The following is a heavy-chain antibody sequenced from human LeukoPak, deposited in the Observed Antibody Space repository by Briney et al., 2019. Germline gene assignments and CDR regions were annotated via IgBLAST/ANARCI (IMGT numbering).Heavy chain of an antibody. CDR3: AKEAWAYSYGYDVIPFHAGFDN. V-gene: IGHV3-30*18. Sequence: GGSLRLSCEASGFTFSSYGMRWVRQAPGKGLEWVAAISYDGSNKYYADSVKGRFTISRDNSKNTLYLQMNSLRAEETAVFYCAKEAWAYSYGYDVIPFHAGFDNWGQGTLVTVSS. CDR1: GFTFSSYG. J-gene: IGHJ4*02. CDR2: ISYDGSNK. D-gene: IGHD5-18*01.